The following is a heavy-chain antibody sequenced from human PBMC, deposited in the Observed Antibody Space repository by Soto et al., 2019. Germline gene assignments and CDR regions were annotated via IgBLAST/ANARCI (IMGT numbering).Heavy chain of an antibody. CDR3: AQTSGSSSGFDY. D-gene: IGHD6-13*01. CDR2: IYWDDNK. Sequence: QITLEESGPTLVKPTQTLTLTCTFSGFTLTTSGVDVAWIRQPPGKALEWLALIYWDDNKRYSPSLKSRLTITKATSKNQVVLTMINMDPVDTATYYCAQTSGSSSGFDYWGQETLVTVSS. V-gene: IGHV2-5*02. CDR1: GFTLTTSGVD. J-gene: IGHJ4*02.